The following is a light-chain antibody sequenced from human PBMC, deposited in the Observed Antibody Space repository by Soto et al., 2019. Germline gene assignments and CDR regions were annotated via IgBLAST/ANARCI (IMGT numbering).Light chain of an antibody. Sequence: QSVLPQPPSASGTPGQRVTISCSGSSSNTGSNFVYWYQQLPGAAPKLLIYKTYEWPPGVPDRFSGSKSGTSASLTISGLRTEDEADYYCTAWDNSLRWVFGGGTKLTVL. CDR3: TAWDNSLRWV. CDR1: SSNTGSNF. J-gene: IGLJ3*02. CDR2: KTY. V-gene: IGLV1-47*01.